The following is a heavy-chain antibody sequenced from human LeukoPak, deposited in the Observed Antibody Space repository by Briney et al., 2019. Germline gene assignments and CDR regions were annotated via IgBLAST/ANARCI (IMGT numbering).Heavy chain of an antibody. D-gene: IGHD3-10*01. Sequence: ASVKVSCKASGYTFTGYYMHWVRQAPGQGLEWMGWINPNSGGTNYAQKFQGRVTMTTDTSTSTAYMELRSLRSDDTAVYYCAREPSAGRYLQHWGQGTLVTVFS. V-gene: IGHV1-2*02. CDR2: INPNSGGT. CDR1: GYTFTGYY. J-gene: IGHJ1*01. CDR3: AREPSAGRYLQH.